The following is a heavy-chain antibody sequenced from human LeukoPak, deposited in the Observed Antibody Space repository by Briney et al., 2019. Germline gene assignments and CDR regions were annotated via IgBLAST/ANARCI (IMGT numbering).Heavy chain of an antibody. J-gene: IGHJ4*01. CDR3: ASGRIPASNTGDY. Sequence: GMSLRLSCAASGFPFSLYALHWVLQAPGKGLEWVAVIPYDGSEKFYTDSAEGRFTISRDNSNSTLYLHMNSLRDEDTALYYCASGRIPASNTGDYWGPGTLVVVSS. V-gene: IGHV3-30*04. CDR2: IPYDGSEK. D-gene: IGHD3-9*01. CDR1: GFPFSLYA.